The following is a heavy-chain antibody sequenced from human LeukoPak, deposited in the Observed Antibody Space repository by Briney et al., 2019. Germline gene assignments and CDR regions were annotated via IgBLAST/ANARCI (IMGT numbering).Heavy chain of an antibody. J-gene: IGHJ4*02. D-gene: IGHD6-6*01. V-gene: IGHV3-23*01. Sequence: PGGSLRLSCAASGFTFSSYAMSWVRQAPGKGLEWVSAISGSGGSTYYADSVKGRFTISRDNSKNTLYLQMNSLRAEDTAVYYCAKGGYSSSAQNYFDYWGQGTLVTVSS. CDR2: ISGSGGST. CDR1: GFTFSSYA. CDR3: AKGGYSSSAQNYFDY.